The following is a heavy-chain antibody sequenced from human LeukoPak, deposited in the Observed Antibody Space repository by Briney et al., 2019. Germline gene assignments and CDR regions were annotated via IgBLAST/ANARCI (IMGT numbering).Heavy chain of an antibody. J-gene: IGHJ6*04. V-gene: IGHV5-51*01. CDR3: ARTRYYYGSGNYYGMDV. CDR1: GYSFTSYW. CDR2: IYPGDSDT. Sequence: GESLKISCKGSGYSFTSYWIGWVRQMPGKGLEWMGIIYPGDSDTSYSPSFQGQVTISADKSISTAYLQWSSLKASDTAMYYCARTRYYYGSGNYYGMDVWGKGTTVTVSS. D-gene: IGHD3-10*01.